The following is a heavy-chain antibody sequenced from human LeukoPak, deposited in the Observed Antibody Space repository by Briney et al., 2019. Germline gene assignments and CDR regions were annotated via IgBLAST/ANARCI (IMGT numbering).Heavy chain of an antibody. D-gene: IGHD6-13*01. Sequence: GGSLRLSCAASGFTFSSYAMHWVRQAPGKGLEWVAVISYDGSNKYYADSVKGRFTISRDNSKNTLYLQMNSLRAEDTAVYYCARDFVAAAGHGDFQHWGQGTLVTVSS. CDR3: ARDFVAAAGHGDFQH. CDR2: ISYDGSNK. CDR1: GFTFSSYA. V-gene: IGHV3-30-3*01. J-gene: IGHJ1*01.